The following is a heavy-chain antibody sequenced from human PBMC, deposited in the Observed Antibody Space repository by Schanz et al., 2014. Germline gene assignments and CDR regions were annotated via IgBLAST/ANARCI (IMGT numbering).Heavy chain of an antibody. V-gene: IGHV1-18*01. CDR2: ISVYTGNT. Sequence: QAQLVQSGAEVQKPGASVRVSCKASGYTFTTYAMSWVRQAPGQGLEWVGWISVYTGNTKYGQKVQGRVTMTADTSTNTAYMELRSLRSDDTAVYYCAKAEYDILTDSYSRLDPWGQGTLVTVSS. D-gene: IGHD3-9*01. J-gene: IGHJ5*02. CDR3: AKAEYDILTDSYSRLDP. CDR1: GYTFTTYA.